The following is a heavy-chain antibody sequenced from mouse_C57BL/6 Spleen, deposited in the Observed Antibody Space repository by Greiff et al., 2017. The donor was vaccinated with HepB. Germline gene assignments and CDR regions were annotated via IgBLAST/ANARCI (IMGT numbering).Heavy chain of an antibody. D-gene: IGHD1-1*01. CDR1: GFTFSSYA. CDR3: ARDRYYGSSYGFAY. V-gene: IGHV5-4*01. Sequence: EVHLVESGGGLVKPGGSLKLSCAASGFTFSSYAMSWVRQTPEKRLEWVATISDGGSYTYYPDNVKGRFTISRDNAKNNLYLQMSHLKSEDTAMYYCARDRYYGSSYGFAYWGQGTLVTVSA. J-gene: IGHJ3*01. CDR2: ISDGGSYT.